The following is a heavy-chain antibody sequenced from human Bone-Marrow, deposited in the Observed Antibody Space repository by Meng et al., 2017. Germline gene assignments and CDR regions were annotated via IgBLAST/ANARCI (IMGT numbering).Heavy chain of an antibody. CDR3: ARDVRAWVVTDYDFDY. Sequence: GGSLRLSCAASGFTFSSYGMHWVRQAPGKGLEWVAVIWYDGSNKYYADSVKGRFTISRANSKNTLYLQMNSLRAEDTAVYYCARDVRAWVVTDYDFDYWGQGTLVTVSS. V-gene: IGHV3-33*01. J-gene: IGHJ4*02. CDR2: IWYDGSNK. D-gene: IGHD3-22*01. CDR1: GFTFSSYG.